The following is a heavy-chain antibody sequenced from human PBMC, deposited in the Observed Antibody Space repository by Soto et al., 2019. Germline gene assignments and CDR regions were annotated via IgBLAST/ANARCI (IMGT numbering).Heavy chain of an antibody. CDR2: IYYSGST. Sequence: PSETLSLTCTVSGGSISSGGYYWNWIRQHPGKGLEWIGYIYYSGSTYYNPSLKSRVTISVDTSKNQFSLKLSSVTAADTAVYYCARLNIAAMDVWGQGTTVTVSS. CDR3: ARLNIAAMDV. D-gene: IGHD6-13*01. CDR1: GGSISSGGYY. J-gene: IGHJ6*02. V-gene: IGHV4-31*03.